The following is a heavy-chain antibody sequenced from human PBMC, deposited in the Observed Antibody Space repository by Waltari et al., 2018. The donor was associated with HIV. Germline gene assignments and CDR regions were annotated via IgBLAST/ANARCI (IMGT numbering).Heavy chain of an antibody. CDR3: AKEYYDILTGYLPFDP. D-gene: IGHD3-9*01. Sequence: QVQLVESGGGVVQPGRSLRLSCAASGFTFSSYGMHWVRQAPGKGLEWVAVISYDGSNKYYADSVKGRFTIAGDNSKNTLYLQMNSLRAEDTAVYYCAKEYYDILTGYLPFDPWGQGTLVTVSS. CDR1: GFTFSSYG. J-gene: IGHJ5*02. V-gene: IGHV3-30*18. CDR2: ISYDGSNK.